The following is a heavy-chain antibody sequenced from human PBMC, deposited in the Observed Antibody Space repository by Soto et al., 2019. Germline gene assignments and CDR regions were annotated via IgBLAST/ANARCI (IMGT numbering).Heavy chain of an antibody. CDR3: ARGSVLRYFDWLLTDLFDY. J-gene: IGHJ4*02. CDR1: GYTFTGYY. D-gene: IGHD3-9*01. V-gene: IGHV1-2*04. Sequence: GASVKVSCKASGYTFTGYYMHWVRQAPGQGLEWMGWINPNSGGTNYAQKFQGWVTMTRDTSISTAYMELSRLRSDDTAVYYCARGSVLRYFDWLLTDLFDYWGQGTLVTVSS. CDR2: INPNSGGT.